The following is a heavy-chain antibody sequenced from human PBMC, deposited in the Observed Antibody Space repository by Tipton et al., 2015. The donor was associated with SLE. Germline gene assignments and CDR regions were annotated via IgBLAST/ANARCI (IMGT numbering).Heavy chain of an antibody. CDR1: GGSFSGYY. J-gene: IGHJ4*02. V-gene: IGHV4-34*01. CDR3: ARVERVARGFDY. Sequence: TLSLTCAVYGGSFSGYYWSWIRQPPGKGLEWIGEINHSGSTNYNPSLKSRVTISVDTSKNQFSLKLSSVTAADTAVYYCARVERVARGFDYWGQGTLVTVSS. CDR2: INHSGST. D-gene: IGHD2-15*01.